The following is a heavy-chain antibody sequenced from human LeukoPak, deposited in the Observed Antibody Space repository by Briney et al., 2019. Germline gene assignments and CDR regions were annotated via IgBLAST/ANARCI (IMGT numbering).Heavy chain of an antibody. CDR1: GPSISGYY. Sequence: PSETLSLTCRVSGPSISGYYWSWIRQPPGKGLEWIGHMYYSGGTTYNPSLKSRVSISFDTSKKHFSLKLSSVTAADTAVYYCAGTGLFFDYWSQGTLVTVSS. CDR2: MYYSGGT. CDR3: AGTGLFFDY. D-gene: IGHD7-27*01. V-gene: IGHV4-59*01. J-gene: IGHJ4*02.